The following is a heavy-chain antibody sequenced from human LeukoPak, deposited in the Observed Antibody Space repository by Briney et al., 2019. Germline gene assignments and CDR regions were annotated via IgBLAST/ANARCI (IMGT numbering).Heavy chain of an antibody. Sequence: SETLSLTCTVSGGSISSSSYYWGWIRQPPGKGLEWIGSIYYSGSTYYNPSLKSRVTISVDTSKNQFSLKLSSVTAADTAVYYCARSGSLRWYDAFDIWGQGTMVTVSS. D-gene: IGHD6-13*01. V-gene: IGHV4-39*01. CDR1: GGSISSSSYY. CDR2: IYYSGST. CDR3: ARSGSLRWYDAFDI. J-gene: IGHJ3*02.